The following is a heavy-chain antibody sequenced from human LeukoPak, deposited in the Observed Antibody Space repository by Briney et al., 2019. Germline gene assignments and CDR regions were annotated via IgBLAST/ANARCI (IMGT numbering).Heavy chain of an antibody. CDR1: GFIFSPYA. CDR2: ISGGTTTV. J-gene: IGHJ5*01. Sequence: GGSLKLSCATSGFIFSPYAMHWVRQAPGKGLEWISYISGGTTTVFYADSVKGRFTISRDNAKNSLYLQMNSLRAEDTAVYFCARDNLPNSYDXXGADS. D-gene: IGHD3-16*01. CDR3: ARDNLPNSYDXXGADS. V-gene: IGHV3-48*04.